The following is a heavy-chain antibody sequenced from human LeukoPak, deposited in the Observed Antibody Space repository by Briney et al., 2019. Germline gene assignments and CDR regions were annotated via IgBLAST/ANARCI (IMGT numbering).Heavy chain of an antibody. CDR3: ASTLGPSSSWGPFDP. J-gene: IGHJ5*02. V-gene: IGHV3-21*01. CDR1: GFTFSSYS. CDR2: ISSSSSYI. Sequence: PGGSLRLSCAASGFTFSSYSMNWVRQAPGKGLEWVSSISSSSSYIYYADSVKGRFTISRDNAKNSLYLQMNSLRAEDTAVYYCASTLGPSSSWGPFDPWGQGTLVTVSS. D-gene: IGHD6-13*01.